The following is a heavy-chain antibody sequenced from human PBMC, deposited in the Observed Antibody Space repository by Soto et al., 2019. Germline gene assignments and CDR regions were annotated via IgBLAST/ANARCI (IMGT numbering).Heavy chain of an antibody. CDR3: ARSFPSCPFDY. CDR1: GFTFSSYA. V-gene: IGHV3-64*01. J-gene: IGHJ4*02. D-gene: IGHD6-6*01. Sequence: GGSLRLSCAASGFTFSSYAMHWVRQAPGKGLEYVSAISSNGGSTYYANSVKGRFTISRDNSKNTLYLQMGSLRAEDMAVYYCARSFPSCPFDYWGQGTLVTVS. CDR2: ISSNGGST.